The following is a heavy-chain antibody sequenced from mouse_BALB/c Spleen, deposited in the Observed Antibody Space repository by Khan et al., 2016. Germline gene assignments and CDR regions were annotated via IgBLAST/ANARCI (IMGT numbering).Heavy chain of an antibody. CDR2: INPSNGGT. CDR3: TRTPYYGSSVDY. Sequence: QVQLQQSGAELVKPGASVKLSCKASGYTFTSYYMYWVKQRPGQGLEWMGEINPSNGGTNFNEKFKSKATLTVDKSSSTAYMQLSSLTSEDSSVYYFTRTPYYGSSVDYWVQGTTLTVSS. CDR1: GYTFTSYY. J-gene: IGHJ2*01. V-gene: IGHV1S81*02. D-gene: IGHD1-1*01.